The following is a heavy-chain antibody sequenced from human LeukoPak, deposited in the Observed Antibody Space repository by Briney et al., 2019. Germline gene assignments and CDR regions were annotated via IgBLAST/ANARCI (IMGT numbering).Heavy chain of an antibody. V-gene: IGHV3-53*01. D-gene: IGHD3-3*02. Sequence: PGGSLRLSCAASGFTVSSTCMSWVRQAPGQGLEWVSLLYSSGITFYAESVQGRFTISRDNSKNTLYLQMNSLRAEDTAIYYCARDSSSFPNYFDFWGQGTLVTVSS. J-gene: IGHJ4*02. CDR3: ARDSSSFPNYFDF. CDR2: LYSSGIT. CDR1: GFTVSSTC.